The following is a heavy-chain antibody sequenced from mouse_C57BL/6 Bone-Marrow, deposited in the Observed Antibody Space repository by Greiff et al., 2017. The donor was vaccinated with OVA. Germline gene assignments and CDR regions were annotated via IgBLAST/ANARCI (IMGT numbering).Heavy chain of an antibody. J-gene: IGHJ2*01. CDR1: GFTFSDSW. Sequence: EVKLVESGGGLVQPGGSMKLSCAASGFTFSDSWMDWVRQSPEKGLEWVAEIRNKANNHATYYAESVKGRFTISRDDSKSSVYLQMNSLSAEDTGIYYCTGYDYDGVDYWGQGTTLTVSS. CDR3: TGYDYDGVDY. V-gene: IGHV6-6*01. CDR2: IRNKANNHAT. D-gene: IGHD2-4*01.